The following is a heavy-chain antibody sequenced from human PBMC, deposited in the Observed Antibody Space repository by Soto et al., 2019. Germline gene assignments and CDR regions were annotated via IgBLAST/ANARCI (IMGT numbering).Heavy chain of an antibody. CDR3: AKKVTIYAVDPADY. CDR1: GFTFSAFG. D-gene: IGHD3-3*01. CDR2: ISGSGDAT. J-gene: IGHJ4*02. Sequence: GGSLRLSCAASGFTFSAFGMSLIRQAQGKGLEWVSVISGSGDATYYAASVKGRFTLSRDNSKNTLYLQMNSLTVADTAVYYCAKKVTIYAVDPADYWGQGTQVTVSS. V-gene: IGHV3-23*01.